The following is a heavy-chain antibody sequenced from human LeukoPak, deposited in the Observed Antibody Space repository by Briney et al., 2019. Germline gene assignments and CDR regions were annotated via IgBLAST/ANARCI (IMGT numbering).Heavy chain of an antibody. CDR3: ARASMVRGVITGPLNF. D-gene: IGHD3-10*01. CDR1: GFTFSSYS. Sequence: GGSLRLSCAASGFTFSSYSMNWVRQAPGKGLEWVSSISSSSSYIYYADSVKGRFTISRDNAKNSLYLQMNSLRAEDTAVYYCARASMVRGVITGPLNFWGQGTLVTVSS. CDR2: ISSSSSYI. J-gene: IGHJ4*02. V-gene: IGHV3-21*01.